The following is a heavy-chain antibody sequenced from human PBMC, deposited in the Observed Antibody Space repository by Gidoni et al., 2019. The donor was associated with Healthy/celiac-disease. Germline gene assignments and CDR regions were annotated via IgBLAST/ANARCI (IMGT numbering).Heavy chain of an antibody. CDR2: IYSGGST. J-gene: IGHJ6*03. CDR1: GFTVSSNY. Sequence: EVQLVESGGGLIQPGGSLRLSCAASGFTVSSNYMSWVRQAPGKGLEWVSVIYSGGSTYYADSVKGRFTISRDNSKNTLYLQMNSLRAEDTAVYYCAGVRGVISYYYMDVWGKGTTVTVSS. D-gene: IGHD3-10*01. CDR3: AGVRGVISYYYMDV. V-gene: IGHV3-53*01.